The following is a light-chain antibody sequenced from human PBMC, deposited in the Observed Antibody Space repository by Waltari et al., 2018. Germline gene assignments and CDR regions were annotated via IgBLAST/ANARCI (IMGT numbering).Light chain of an antibody. V-gene: IGKV3-20*01. CDR3: QQYGHSPPYT. CDR1: QYISSTY. J-gene: IGKJ2*01. CDR2: DAS. Sequence: EIVLTQSPGTLSLSPGETATLSCRASQYISSTYLAWYQQKPGQTPRLLIYDASIRATGIPDRFRGSGSGTDFTLTVSRVEPEDFAVYYCQQYGHSPPYTFGQGTKLEI.